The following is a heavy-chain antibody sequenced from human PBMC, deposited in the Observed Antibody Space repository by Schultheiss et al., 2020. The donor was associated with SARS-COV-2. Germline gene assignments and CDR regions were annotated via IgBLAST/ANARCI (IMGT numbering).Heavy chain of an antibody. Sequence: GSLRLSCAASGFTFSSYAMSWVRQPPGKGLEWIGEINHSGTTAYNSSLNSRVTISVDTSKKQFYLKVNSLTAADTAVYFCARSGSLQRGRYASRTGSWFDPWGQGTLVTVSS. D-gene: IGHD3-16*01. V-gene: IGHV4-34*01. J-gene: IGHJ5*02. CDR1: GFTFSSYA. CDR2: INHSGTT. CDR3: ARSGSLQRGRYASRTGSWFDP.